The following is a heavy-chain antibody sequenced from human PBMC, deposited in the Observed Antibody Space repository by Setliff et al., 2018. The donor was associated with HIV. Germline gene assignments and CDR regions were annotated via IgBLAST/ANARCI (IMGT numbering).Heavy chain of an antibody. CDR3: ARDANYGSSGYDREYFDY. V-gene: IGHV1-2*02. CDR1: GYTFTGHY. CDR2: IDPHTGGP. D-gene: IGHD5-12*01. Sequence: ASVKVSCKASGYTFTGHYMHWVRQAPGQGLQWMGWIDPHTGGPQYSQKFLGRVTMTRDTSISTVYMELASLRSDDTAIYYCARDANYGSSGYDREYFDYWGQGTLVTVSS. J-gene: IGHJ4*02.